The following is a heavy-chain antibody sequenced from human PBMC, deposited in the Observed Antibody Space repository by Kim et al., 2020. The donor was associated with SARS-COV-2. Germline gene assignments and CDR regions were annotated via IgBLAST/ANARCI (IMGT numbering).Heavy chain of an antibody. CDR1: GGSISSSSYY. CDR3: AREPITIFGVVNFSIDY. J-gene: IGHJ4*02. V-gene: IGHV4-39*07. D-gene: IGHD3-3*01. CDR2: IYYSGST. Sequence: SETLSLTCTVSGGSISSSSYYWGWIRQPPGKGLEWIGSIYYSGSTYYNPSLKSRVTISVDTSKNQFSLKLSSVTAADTAVYYCAREPITIFGVVNFSIDYWGQGTLVTVSS.